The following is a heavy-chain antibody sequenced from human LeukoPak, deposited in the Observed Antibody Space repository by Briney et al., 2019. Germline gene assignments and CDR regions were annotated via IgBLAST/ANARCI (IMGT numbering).Heavy chain of an antibody. D-gene: IGHD5-24*01. V-gene: IGHV4-4*07. CDR2: IYTSGNT. Sequence: SETLSLTCTVSGGSISSYYWSWIRQPAGKGLEWIGRIYTSGNTNYNPSLKSRVTISVDMSKNQFSLKLSSVTAADTAVYYCARRGRWLQSFDYWGQGTLVTVSS. CDR1: GGSISSYY. J-gene: IGHJ4*02. CDR3: ARRGRWLQSFDY.